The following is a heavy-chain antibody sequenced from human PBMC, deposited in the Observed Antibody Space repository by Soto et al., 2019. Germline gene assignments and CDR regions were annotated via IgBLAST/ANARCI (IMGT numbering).Heavy chain of an antibody. D-gene: IGHD7-27*01. Sequence: EVQLLESGGGLVQPGGSLRLSCAASGFTFSTYGMSWVRQAPGKGLEWVSAISGSGGSTFYADSVKGRFTISRDNSKNTRYLKRNSRRAEDTAVYYGAKDPPIKHTGDAFDIWGQGTMVTVSS. CDR1: GFTFSTYG. CDR3: AKDPPIKHTGDAFDI. J-gene: IGHJ3*02. V-gene: IGHV3-23*01. CDR2: ISGSGGST.